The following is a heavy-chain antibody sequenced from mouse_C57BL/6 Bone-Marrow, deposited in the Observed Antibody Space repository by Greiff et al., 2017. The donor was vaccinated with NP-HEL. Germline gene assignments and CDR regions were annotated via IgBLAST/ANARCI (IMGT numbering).Heavy chain of an antibody. CDR1: GFNITNTY. J-gene: IGHJ3*01. D-gene: IGHD2-2*01. Sequence: VQLQQSVAELVRPGASVKLSCTASGFNITNTYMHWVKQRPEQGLEWIGRIDPANGNTKYAPKFQGKATITADTSSNTAYLQLSSLTSEDTAIYYCAKGCGVTTRAWFAYWGQGTLVTVSA. CDR2: IDPANGNT. CDR3: AKGCGVTTRAWFAY. V-gene: IGHV14-3*01.